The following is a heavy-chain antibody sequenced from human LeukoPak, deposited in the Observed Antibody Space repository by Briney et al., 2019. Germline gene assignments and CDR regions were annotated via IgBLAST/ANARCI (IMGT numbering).Heavy chain of an antibody. CDR2: MSPNSGNT. CDR3: ARLSTSWVSWFDP. Sequence: ASVKVSCKASGYTFTSYDINWVRQATGQGLEWMGWMSPNSGNTDYAQKFQGRVIMTRNTSISTAYVELSSLRSEDTAVYYCARLSTSWVSWFDPWGQGTLVTVCS. V-gene: IGHV1-8*01. J-gene: IGHJ5*02. CDR1: GYTFTSYD. D-gene: IGHD2-2*01.